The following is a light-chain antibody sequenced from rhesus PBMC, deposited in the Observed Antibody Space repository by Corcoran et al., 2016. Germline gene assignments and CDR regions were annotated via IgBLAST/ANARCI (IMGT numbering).Light chain of an antibody. CDR3: QHGYGTPLT. V-gene: IGKV1-74*01. J-gene: IGKJ4*01. CDR2: KAS. Sequence: DIQMTQSPSSLSASVGDRVTITCRASENVNNYLNWYQQKPGKAPKLQIYKASTLQSGVPSRFSGSGSGTDYTFTISSLQPEDVATYYCQHGYGTPLTFGGGTKVEIK. CDR1: ENVNNY.